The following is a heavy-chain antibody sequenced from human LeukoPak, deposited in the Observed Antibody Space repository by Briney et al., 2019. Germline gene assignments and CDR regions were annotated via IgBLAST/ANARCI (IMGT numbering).Heavy chain of an antibody. D-gene: IGHD3-9*01. V-gene: IGHV4-34*01. Sequence: SETLSLTCAVYGGSFSDYYWSWIRQPPGKGLEWIGEINHSGSTNYNPSLKSRVTISVDTSKNQFSLKLSSVTAADTAVYYCARGRLRYFDWLLSPDFDYWGQGTLVTVSS. CDR1: GGSFSDYY. CDR3: ARGRLRYFDWLLSPDFDY. J-gene: IGHJ4*02. CDR2: INHSGST.